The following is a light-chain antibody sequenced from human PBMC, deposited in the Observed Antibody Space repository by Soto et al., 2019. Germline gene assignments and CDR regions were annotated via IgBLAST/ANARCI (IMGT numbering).Light chain of an antibody. CDR3: QQRSNWQIT. Sequence: ETVLTQSPATLSLSPGEIATLYFSASQSVITYLAFYQQTPGQAPSPLIYDASNRVTGIPASFRCSGSGTDFTLTISSLEPDDFAVYYCQQRSNWQITFGQGTRLEIK. CDR1: QSVITY. CDR2: DAS. V-gene: IGKV3-11*01. J-gene: IGKJ5*01.